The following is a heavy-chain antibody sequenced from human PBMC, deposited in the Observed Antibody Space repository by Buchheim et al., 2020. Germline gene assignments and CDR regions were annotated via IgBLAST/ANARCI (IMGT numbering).Heavy chain of an antibody. CDR1: GFAFSSYA. CDR3: VKVFVVGASDWFFDL. D-gene: IGHD1-26*01. CDR2: VSGSGGTT. Sequence: EVQLLESGGGLVQPGGSLRLSCAASGFAFSSYAMSWVRQAPGKGLEWVSAVSGSGGTTYYADSVKGRVTIYRDNSENTLYLQMNSLRAEDTAVYYCVKVFVVGASDWFFDLWGRGTL. V-gene: IGHV3-23*01. J-gene: IGHJ2*01.